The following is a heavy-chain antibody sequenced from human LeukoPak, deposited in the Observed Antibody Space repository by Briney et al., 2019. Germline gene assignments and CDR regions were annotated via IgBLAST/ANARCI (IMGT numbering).Heavy chain of an antibody. CDR1: GGSISSSSYY. Sequence: SETLSLTCTVSGGSISSSSYYWGWIRQPPGKGLEWIGYIYYTGSTNYNPSLKSRVTISVDTSKKQFSLKLSSVTAADTAVYYCARRAHVRSLDAFDIWGQGTMVTVSS. CDR2: IYYTGST. D-gene: IGHD2-8*01. J-gene: IGHJ3*02. V-gene: IGHV4-61*05. CDR3: ARRAHVRSLDAFDI.